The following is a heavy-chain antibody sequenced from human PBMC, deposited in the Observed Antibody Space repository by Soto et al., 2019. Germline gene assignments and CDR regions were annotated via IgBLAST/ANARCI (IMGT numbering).Heavy chain of an antibody. D-gene: IGHD6-6*01. CDR1: GFTFSNAW. V-gene: IGHV3-15*01. Sequence: GGSLRLSCAASGFTFSNAWMSWVRQAPGKGLEWVGRIKSKTDGGTTDYAAPVKGRFTISRDDSKNTLYLQMNSLKTEDTAVYYCTTPSSGVGEYFQHWGQGTLVTVSS. J-gene: IGHJ1*01. CDR3: TTPSSGVGEYFQH. CDR2: IKSKTDGGTT.